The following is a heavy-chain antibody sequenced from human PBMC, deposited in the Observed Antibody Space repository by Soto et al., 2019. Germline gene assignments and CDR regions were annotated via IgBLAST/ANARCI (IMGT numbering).Heavy chain of an antibody. CDR1: GFTFSSYG. CDR2: IWYDGSNK. J-gene: IGHJ5*02. V-gene: IGHV3-33*01. Sequence: GGSLRLSCAASGFTFSSYGMHWVRQAPGKGLEWVAVIWYDGSNKYYADSVKGRFTISRDNSKNTLYLQMNSLRAEDTAVYYCARDWGYCSSTSCYKWFDPWGQGT. D-gene: IGHD2-2*02. CDR3: ARDWGYCSSTSCYKWFDP.